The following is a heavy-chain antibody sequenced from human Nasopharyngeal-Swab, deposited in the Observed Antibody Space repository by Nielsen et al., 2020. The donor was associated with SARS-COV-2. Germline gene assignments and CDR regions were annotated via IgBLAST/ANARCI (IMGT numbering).Heavy chain of an antibody. Sequence: GGSLRLSCAASGFTVSSNYMSWVRQAPGKGLEWVSGIYSGGSTYYADSVKGRFTISRDNSKNTLYLQMNSLRAEDTAVYYCASACSSTSCYGEGENWGQGTLVTVSS. V-gene: IGHV3-53*01. CDR3: ASACSSTSCYGEGEN. CDR1: GFTVSSNY. J-gene: IGHJ4*02. CDR2: IYSGGST. D-gene: IGHD2-2*01.